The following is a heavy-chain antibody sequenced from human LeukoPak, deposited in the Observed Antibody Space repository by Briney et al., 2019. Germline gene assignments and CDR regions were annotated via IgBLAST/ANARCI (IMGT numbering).Heavy chain of an antibody. Sequence: SETLSLTCTVSGDSISSGDYYWSWIRQPAGKGLEWIGRISSSGSTNYNPSLKSRVTISVDTSKNQFSLKLSSVTAADTAVYYCARDNSGYYDSSGPYYFDYWGQGTLVTVSS. CDR3: ARDNSGYYDSSGPYYFDY. J-gene: IGHJ4*02. CDR1: GDSISSGDYY. V-gene: IGHV4-61*02. CDR2: ISSSGST. D-gene: IGHD3-22*01.